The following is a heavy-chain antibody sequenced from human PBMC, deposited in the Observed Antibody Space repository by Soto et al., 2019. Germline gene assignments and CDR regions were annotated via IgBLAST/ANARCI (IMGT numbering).Heavy chain of an antibody. CDR2: IIPIFGTT. Sequence: ASVKVSCKASGGTFSSYAISWVRQAPGQGLEWMGGIIPIFGTTNYAQKLQGRVTITTDTSTSTAYMELRSLRSDDTAVYYCAIEHGDPKFRHWGQGTLVTVSS. V-gene: IGHV1-69*05. J-gene: IGHJ4*02. D-gene: IGHD4-17*01. CDR1: GGTFSSYA. CDR3: AIEHGDPKFRH.